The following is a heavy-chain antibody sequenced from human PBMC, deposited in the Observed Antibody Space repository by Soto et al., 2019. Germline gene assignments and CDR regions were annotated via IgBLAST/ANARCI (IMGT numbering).Heavy chain of an antibody. CDR3: ATSPLLPGAP. J-gene: IGHJ3*01. D-gene: IGHD2-2*01. CDR2: IYSSGST. V-gene: IGHV3-53*01. Sequence: EVQLVESGGGLIQPGGSLRLSCAASGFTFSSNDMNWVRQAPGKGLEWVSLIYSSGSTSYADSVKGRFTISRDNSKNTLYLQMSRLGAEDTAVYCCATSPLLPGAPWGQGTMVTVSS. CDR1: GFTFSSND.